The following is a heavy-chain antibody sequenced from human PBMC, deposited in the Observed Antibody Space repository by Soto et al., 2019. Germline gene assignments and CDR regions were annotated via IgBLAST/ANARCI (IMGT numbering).Heavy chain of an antibody. J-gene: IGHJ6*02. Sequence: ASVKVSCKASGYTFTDYYIHWVRQAPGQGLEWMGWISPRTGSANFAQRFQGRVSMTRDTSITTAYMELRRLKSDDTAVYYCARGPYYRPAYGMDVWGQGTTVTVSS. V-gene: IGHV1-2*02. CDR2: ISPRTGSA. CDR3: ARGPYYRPAYGMDV. D-gene: IGHD1-26*01. CDR1: GYTFTDYY.